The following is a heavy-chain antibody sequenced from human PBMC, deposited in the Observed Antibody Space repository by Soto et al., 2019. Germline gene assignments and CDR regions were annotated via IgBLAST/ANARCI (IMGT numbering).Heavy chain of an antibody. CDR3: AKGTGYYDFWSCPAPFHHYYYYIDV. D-gene: IGHD3-3*01. J-gene: IGHJ6*03. V-gene: IGHV3-23*01. Sequence: GGSLRLSCAASGFTFSSYAMSWVRQAPGKGLEWVSAISGSGGSTYYADSVKGRFTISRDNSKNTLYLQMNSLRAEDTAVYYCAKGTGYYDFWSCPAPFHHYYYYIDVRGKGTTVTGSS. CDR1: GFTFSSYA. CDR2: ISGSGGST.